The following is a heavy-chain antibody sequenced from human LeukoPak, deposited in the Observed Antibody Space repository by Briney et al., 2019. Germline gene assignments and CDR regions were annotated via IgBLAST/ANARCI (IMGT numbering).Heavy chain of an antibody. J-gene: IGHJ3*02. V-gene: IGHV1-69*05. CDR3: ARAYDILTGPVFDI. Sequence: ASVKVSCKASGGTFSSYAISWVRQAPGQGLEWMGGIIPIFGTANYAQKFQGRVTITTDESTSTAYMELSGLRSEDTAVYYCARAYDILTGPVFDIWGQGTMVTVSS. D-gene: IGHD3-9*01. CDR1: GGTFSSYA. CDR2: IIPIFGTA.